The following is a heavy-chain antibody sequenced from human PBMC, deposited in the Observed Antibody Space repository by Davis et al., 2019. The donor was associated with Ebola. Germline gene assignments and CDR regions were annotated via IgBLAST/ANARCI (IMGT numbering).Heavy chain of an antibody. V-gene: IGHV1-18*01. CDR1: GYTFTSYG. CDR2: ISAYNGNT. Sequence: ASEKVSCKASGYTFTSYGISWVRQAPGQGLEWMGWISAYNGNTNYAQKLQGRVTMTTDTSTSTAYMELRSLRSDDTAVYYCAIHDYGGNSEFGDAFDIWGQGTMVTVSS. J-gene: IGHJ3*02. CDR3: AIHDYGGNSEFGDAFDI. D-gene: IGHD4-23*01.